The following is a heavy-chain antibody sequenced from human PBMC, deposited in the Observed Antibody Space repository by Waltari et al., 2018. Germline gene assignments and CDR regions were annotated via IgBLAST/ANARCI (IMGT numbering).Heavy chain of an antibody. J-gene: IGHJ4*02. V-gene: IGHV3-48*04. CDR3: ARDLRVVGANY. CDR2: ISSSTI. CDR1: GFTFSSSS. D-gene: IGHD1-26*01. Sequence: EVQLVESGGGLVQPGGHLRLSCAASGFTFSSSSMNWVRQAPGKGLEWVSYISSSTIYYADSVKGRFTISRDNAKNSLYLQMNSLRAEDTAVYYCARDLRVVGANYWGQGTLVTVSS.